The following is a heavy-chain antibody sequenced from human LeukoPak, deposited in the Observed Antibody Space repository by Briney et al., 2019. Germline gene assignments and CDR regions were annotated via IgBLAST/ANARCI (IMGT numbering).Heavy chain of an antibody. CDR2: INPSGGST. CDR3: ARVLENYYDSSGSFDY. J-gene: IGHJ4*02. D-gene: IGHD3-22*01. Sequence: ASVKVSCKASGYTFTSYYMHWVRQAPGQGLEWMGIINPSGGSTSYAQKFQGRVAMTRDTSTSTVYMELSSLRSEDTAVYYCARVLENYYDSSGSFDYWGQGTLVTVSS. V-gene: IGHV1-46*01. CDR1: GYTFTSYY.